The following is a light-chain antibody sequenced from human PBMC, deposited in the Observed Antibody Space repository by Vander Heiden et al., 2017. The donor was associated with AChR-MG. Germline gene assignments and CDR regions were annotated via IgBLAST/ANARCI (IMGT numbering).Light chain of an antibody. CDR3: ATWGDSLNDWV. CDR1: SSNIGRNT. CDR2: NTS. Sequence: QSVVTQPPSVSGAPGQRVTISCSGSSSNIGRNTVHWYQQLPGTAPKLLIYNTSQRPSGVPDRFSGSKSGTSASLAISGLQSEDEADYFCATWGDSLNDWVLGGGTKLTVL. V-gene: IGLV1-44*01. J-gene: IGLJ3*02.